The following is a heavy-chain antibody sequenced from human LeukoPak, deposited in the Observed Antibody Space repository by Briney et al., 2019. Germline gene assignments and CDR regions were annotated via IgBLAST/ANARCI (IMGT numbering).Heavy chain of an antibody. CDR3: ARGAVAAHNWFDP. J-gene: IGHJ5*02. Sequence: KSSETLSLTCTVSGGSISSYYWSWIRQPPGKGLEWIGYIYYSGSTNYNPSLKSRVTISVDTSKNQFSLKLSSVTAADTAVYYCARGAVAAHNWFDPWGQGTLVTVSS. CDR2: IYYSGST. D-gene: IGHD6-19*01. CDR1: GGSISSYY. V-gene: IGHV4-59*01.